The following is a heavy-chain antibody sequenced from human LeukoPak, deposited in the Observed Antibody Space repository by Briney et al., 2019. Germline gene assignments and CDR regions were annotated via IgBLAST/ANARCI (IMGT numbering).Heavy chain of an antibody. D-gene: IGHD6-13*01. Sequence: PSETLSLTCTVSGGSISSYYWSGIRQPPGKGLEWIGYIYYSGSTYYNPSLKSRVTISVDTSKNQFSLKLSSVTAADTAVYFCARGPSRRGIAATVKGLYYFDYWSEGTLVTVSS. CDR2: IYYSGST. J-gene: IGHJ4*02. V-gene: IGHV4-59*12. CDR1: GGSISSYY. CDR3: ARGPSRRGIAATVKGLYYFDY.